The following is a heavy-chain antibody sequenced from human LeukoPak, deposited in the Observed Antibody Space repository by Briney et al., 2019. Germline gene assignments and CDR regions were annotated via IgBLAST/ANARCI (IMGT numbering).Heavy chain of an antibody. D-gene: IGHD4-11*01. Sequence: GASVKVSCKASGYTFTGYYMHWVRQAPGQGLEWMGWINPNSGGTNYAQKFQGWVTMTRDTSISTAYMELSRLRSDDTAAYYCARGGYSNYLWYYYYGMDVWGQGTTVTVSS. J-gene: IGHJ6*02. CDR2: INPNSGGT. CDR3: ARGGYSNYLWYYYYGMDV. CDR1: GYTFTGYY. V-gene: IGHV1-2*04.